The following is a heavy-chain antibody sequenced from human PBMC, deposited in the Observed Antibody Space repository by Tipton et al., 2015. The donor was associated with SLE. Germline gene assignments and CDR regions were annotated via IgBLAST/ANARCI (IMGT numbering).Heavy chain of an antibody. V-gene: IGHV4-34*01. CDR1: GGSISSYY. CDR2: INHSGST. D-gene: IGHD3-10*01. Sequence: TLSLTCTVSGGSISSYYWSWIRQPPGKGLEWIGEINHSGSTNYNPSLKSRVTISVDTSKNQFSLKLSSVTAADTAVYYCAREGRGWDDYWGQGTLVTVSS. J-gene: IGHJ4*02. CDR3: AREGRGWDDY.